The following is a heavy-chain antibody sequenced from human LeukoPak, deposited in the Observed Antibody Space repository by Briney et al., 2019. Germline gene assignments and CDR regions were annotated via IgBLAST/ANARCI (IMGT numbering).Heavy chain of an antibody. CDR2: IYYSGST. D-gene: IGHD6-19*01. CDR1: AGSISRYY. Sequence: PSETLSLTCTVPAGSISRYYGSWIRQPPGKGLEWIGYIYYSGSTNSNPSLKSRVTISVDTSKNQFSLKLSSVTAADTAVYYCARVSAVAVYFDYWGQGTLVTVSS. CDR3: ARVSAVAVYFDY. J-gene: IGHJ4*02. V-gene: IGHV4-59*01.